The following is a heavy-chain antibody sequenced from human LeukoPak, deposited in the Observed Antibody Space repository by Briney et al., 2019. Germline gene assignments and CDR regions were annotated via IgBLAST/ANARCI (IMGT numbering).Heavy chain of an antibody. J-gene: IGHJ4*02. CDR1: GFTFTNYW. D-gene: IGHD6-6*01. Sequence: PGGSLRLSCAASGFTFTNYWMTRVRQTPGKGLEWVANIKQDGSQIFYVDSVKGRFNISRDSAKSSVYLQMNNVRAEDTAVYHCARKGYSSSSFYFWGQGTLVTVSS. CDR2: IKQDGSQI. V-gene: IGHV3-7*01. CDR3: ARKGYSSSSFYF.